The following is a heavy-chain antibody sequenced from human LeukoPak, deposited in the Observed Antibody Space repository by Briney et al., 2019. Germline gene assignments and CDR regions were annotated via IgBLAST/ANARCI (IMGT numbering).Heavy chain of an antibody. D-gene: IGHD6-13*01. CDR2: INPSGRST. Sequence: ASVKVSCKTYGYTFNTYYIHWMRRAPGQGLEWMGIINPSGRSTTYAQKFKVRVTMTRDTSTTTVYMELNNLQSEDTAVYYCARDGSPARFDYWGHGTLVTVSS. CDR3: ARDGSPARFDY. J-gene: IGHJ4*01. V-gene: IGHV1-46*02. CDR1: GYTFNTYY.